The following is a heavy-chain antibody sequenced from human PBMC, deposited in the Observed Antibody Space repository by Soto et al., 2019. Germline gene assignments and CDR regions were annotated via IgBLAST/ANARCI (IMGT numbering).Heavy chain of an antibody. Sequence: QVQLQQWGAGLLKPSETLSLTCAVYGGSFSGYYWNWIRQPPGKGLEWIGEINHSGSTNYNPSLTXRVTLAVDTSKNQFSLKLSSVTAADTAVYYCARGWGRIFDYWGPGTLVTVSS. CDR1: GGSFSGYY. D-gene: IGHD7-27*01. CDR2: INHSGST. J-gene: IGHJ4*02. V-gene: IGHV4-34*01. CDR3: ARGWGRIFDY.